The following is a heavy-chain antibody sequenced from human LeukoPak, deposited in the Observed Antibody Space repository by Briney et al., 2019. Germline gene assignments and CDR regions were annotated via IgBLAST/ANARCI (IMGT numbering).Heavy chain of an antibody. CDR2: INHSGST. CDR3: ARGHSNYVLRYYYYMDV. D-gene: IGHD4-11*01. V-gene: IGHV4-34*01. Sequence: SETLSLTCAVYGVSFSGYYWSWIRQPPGKGLEWIGEINHSGSTNYYPSLKSRVPISVDTSKNQFSLKLSSVTAADTAVYYCARGHSNYVLRYYYYMDVWGKGTTVTVSS. J-gene: IGHJ6*03. CDR1: GVSFSGYY.